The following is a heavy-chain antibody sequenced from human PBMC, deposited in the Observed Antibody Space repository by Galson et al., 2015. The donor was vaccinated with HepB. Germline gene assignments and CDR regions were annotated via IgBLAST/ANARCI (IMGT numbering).Heavy chain of an antibody. CDR2: IRSKAYSYAT. J-gene: IGHJ4*02. V-gene: IGHV3-73*01. D-gene: IGHD3-10*01. Sequence: SLRLSCAASGFTFNESAMHWVRQSSGKGLEWVGRIRSKAYSYATSYAPSVKGRFTISRHDSKNTTYLQMNSLKTEDTAVYYCTRLGNEYWDQGTLVTVSS. CDR1: GFTFNESA. CDR3: TRLGNEY.